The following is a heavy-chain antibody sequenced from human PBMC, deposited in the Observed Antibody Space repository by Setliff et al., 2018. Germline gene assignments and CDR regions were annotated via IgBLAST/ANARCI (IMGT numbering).Heavy chain of an antibody. Sequence: PSETLSLTCTVPGGSISDNGYFWGWVRQPPGKGLEWIGNIYFGGNTYFNPSFKSRVTMSIDTSNSQFSLKLSSVTAADTAIYYCARDASASDGRNAFDIWGQGTMVTVSS. D-gene: IGHD1-26*01. CDR1: GGSISDNGYF. CDR2: IYFGGNT. CDR3: ARDASASDGRNAFDI. V-gene: IGHV4-39*07. J-gene: IGHJ3*02.